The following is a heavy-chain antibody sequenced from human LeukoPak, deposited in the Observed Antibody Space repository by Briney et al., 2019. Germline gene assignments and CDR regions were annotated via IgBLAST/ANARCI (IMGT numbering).Heavy chain of an antibody. D-gene: IGHD3-22*01. V-gene: IGHV3-7*01. CDR2: IKQDGSEK. CDR1: GFTFSSYW. Sequence: GGSLRLSCAASGFTFSSYWMSWVRQAPGKGLEWVANIKQDGSEKYYVDSVKGRFTISRDNAKNSLYLQMNSLRAEDTAVYYCARDYRVVVTNDAFDIWGQGTMVTVSS. CDR3: ARDYRVVVTNDAFDI. J-gene: IGHJ3*02.